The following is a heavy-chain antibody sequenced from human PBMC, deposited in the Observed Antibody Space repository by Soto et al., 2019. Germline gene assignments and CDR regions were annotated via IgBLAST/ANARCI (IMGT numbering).Heavy chain of an antibody. D-gene: IGHD3-10*01. J-gene: IGHJ3*02. CDR3: SLDRYYYNGRGAFDI. V-gene: IGHV3-48*01. CDR1: GFTFSSYS. CDR2: ISSSSNTI. Sequence: EVQLVESGGGLVQPGGSLRLSCAASGFTFSSYSMKWVRQAPGKGLVWVSYISSSSNTIYADSVKGRFTISRDNAKNSLYRHMNGLRAEDTAVYYCSLDRYYYNGRGAFDIWGQGTMVTVSS.